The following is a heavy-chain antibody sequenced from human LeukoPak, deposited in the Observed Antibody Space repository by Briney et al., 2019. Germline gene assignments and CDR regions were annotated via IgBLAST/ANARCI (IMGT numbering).Heavy chain of an antibody. CDR3: ARTGVWYFDL. J-gene: IGHJ2*01. CDR2: TYSGGST. CDR1: GFTVSSNY. V-gene: IGHV3-66*01. Sequence: GGSLRLSCAASGFTVSSNYMSWVRQAPGKGLEWVSVTYSGGSTYYADSVKGRFTISRDNSKNTLYLQMNGLRAEDTAVYYCARTGVWYFDLWGRGTLVTVSS.